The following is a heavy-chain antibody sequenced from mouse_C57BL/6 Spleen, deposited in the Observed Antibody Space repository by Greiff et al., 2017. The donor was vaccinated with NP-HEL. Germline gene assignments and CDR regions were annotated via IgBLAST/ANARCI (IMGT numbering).Heavy chain of an antibody. CDR1: GYAFSSYW. J-gene: IGHJ3*01. CDR2: IYPGDGDT. V-gene: IGHV1-80*01. Sequence: VQLQQSGAELVKPGASVKISCKASGYAFSSYWMNWVKQRPGKGLEWIGQIYPGDGDTNYNGKFKGKATLTADKSSSTAYMQLSSLTSEDSAVYFCAVYYYGSSHPFAYWGQGTLVTVSA. D-gene: IGHD1-1*01. CDR3: AVYYYGSSHPFAY.